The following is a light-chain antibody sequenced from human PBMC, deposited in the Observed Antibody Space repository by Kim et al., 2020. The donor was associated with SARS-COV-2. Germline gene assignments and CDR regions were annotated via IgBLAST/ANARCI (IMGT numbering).Light chain of an antibody. CDR1: PSDVESYNL. Sequence: QSALTQPASVSGSPGQSITISCTGTPSDVESYNLVSWYQHHPGKAPKLMIFEVTKRLSGISNRFSGSKSGNTASLTISGLQAEDEADYYCCLYAGSATLVFGGGTQLTVL. CDR3: CLYAGSATLV. J-gene: IGLJ3*02. V-gene: IGLV2-23*02. CDR2: EVT.